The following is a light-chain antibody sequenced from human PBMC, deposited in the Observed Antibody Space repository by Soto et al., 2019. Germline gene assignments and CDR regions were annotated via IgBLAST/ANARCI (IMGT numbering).Light chain of an antibody. J-gene: IGKJ2*02. CDR1: QSVSSY. CDR3: QQRSEWPLCT. CDR2: DVS. V-gene: IGKV3-11*01. Sequence: EVILTQSPGTLSLSPGDRATLSCRASQSVSSYLAGYQQKPGQAPRLLIYDVSNRATGIPARFSGSGSGTDFTLPISSLEPEDFAVYFCQQRSEWPLCTFGQGTKLEIK.